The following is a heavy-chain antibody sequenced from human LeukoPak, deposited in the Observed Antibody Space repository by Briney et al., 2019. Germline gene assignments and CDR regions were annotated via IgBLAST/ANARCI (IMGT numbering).Heavy chain of an antibody. V-gene: IGHV5-51*01. CDR3: ARVTGSRDYYYGMDV. Sequence: KRGGSLKISCKGSGYSFTSYWIGWVRQMPGKGLEWMGIIYPGDSDTRYSPSFQGQVTISADKSISTAYLQWSSLKASDTAMYYCARVTGSRDYYYGMDVWGQGTTVTVSS. CDR1: GYSFTSYW. J-gene: IGHJ6*02. CDR2: IYPGDSDT.